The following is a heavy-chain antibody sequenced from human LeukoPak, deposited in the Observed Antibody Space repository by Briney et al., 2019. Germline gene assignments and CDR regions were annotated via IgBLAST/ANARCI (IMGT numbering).Heavy chain of an antibody. D-gene: IGHD3-10*01. V-gene: IGHV1-18*01. CDR1: GYTFTSYG. J-gene: IGHJ4*02. CDR3: ASNNYYDSVD. Sequence: ASVKVSCKASGYTFTSYGISWVRQAPGQGLEWMGWISAYNGNTNYAQKLQGRVTMTRDTSTSTVYMELSSLRSEDTAVYYCASNNYYDSVDWGQGTLVTVSS. CDR2: ISAYNGNT.